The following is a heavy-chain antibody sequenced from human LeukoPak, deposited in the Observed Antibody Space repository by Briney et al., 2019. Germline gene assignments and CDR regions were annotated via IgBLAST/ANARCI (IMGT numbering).Heavy chain of an antibody. Sequence: GGSLRLSCAASGFTFSSYSMNWVRQAPGKGLEWVSSISSSSSYIYYADSVKGRFTISRDNAKNSLYLQMNSLRAEDTAVYYCARDRRGLDYGDSRPYNWFDPWGQGTLVTVSS. D-gene: IGHD4-17*01. CDR1: GFTFSSYS. CDR3: ARDRRGLDYGDSRPYNWFDP. V-gene: IGHV3-21*01. CDR2: ISSSSSYI. J-gene: IGHJ5*02.